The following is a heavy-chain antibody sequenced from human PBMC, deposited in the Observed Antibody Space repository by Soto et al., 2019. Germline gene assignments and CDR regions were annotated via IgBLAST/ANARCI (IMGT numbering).Heavy chain of an antibody. J-gene: IGHJ6*02. D-gene: IGHD6-13*01. Sequence: SGTLSRTSAVFGGSFGGYYWRRLRQPPGKGLEWIGEINHSGSPNYNPSLKSRVTISVDTSKNQFSLKLSSVTAADTAVYYCARGWGSSWYRLYYGMDVWRQGTTVTVSS. CDR1: GGSFGGYY. V-gene: IGHV4-34*01. CDR3: ARGWGSSWYRLYYGMDV. CDR2: INHSGSP.